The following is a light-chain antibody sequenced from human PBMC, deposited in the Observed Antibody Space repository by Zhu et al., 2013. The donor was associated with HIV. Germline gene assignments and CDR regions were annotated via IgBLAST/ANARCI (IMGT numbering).Light chain of an antibody. CDR2: GNS. J-gene: IGLJ2*01. CDR3: QSYDSSLSAVV. Sequence: QSVLTQPPSVSGAPGQRVTISCTGSSSNIGAGFDVQWYQQIPGSAPKLLIYGNSNRPSGVPDRFSGSKSGTSASLAITGLQADDEADYYCQSYDSSLSAVVFGGGTKLTVL. CDR1: SSNIGAGFD. V-gene: IGLV1-40*01.